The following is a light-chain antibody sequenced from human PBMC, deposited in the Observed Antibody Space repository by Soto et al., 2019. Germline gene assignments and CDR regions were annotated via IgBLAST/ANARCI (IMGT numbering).Light chain of an antibody. Sequence: DIVMTQSPASLAVSLGERATINCKSSQSVLYSANDENYLAWYQQKPGQPPKLLIYWASTRESGVPDRFSGSGSGTDFTLTISSLQAEDVAVYYCQQYHSTPWTFGQGTKVEIK. CDR2: WAS. CDR3: QQYHSTPWT. CDR1: QSVLYSANDENY. V-gene: IGKV4-1*01. J-gene: IGKJ1*01.